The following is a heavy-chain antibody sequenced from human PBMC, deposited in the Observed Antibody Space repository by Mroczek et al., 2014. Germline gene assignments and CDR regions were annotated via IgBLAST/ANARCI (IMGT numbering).Heavy chain of an antibody. D-gene: IGHD3-16*01. CDR1: GFNIYSSY. Sequence: QVQLVEVWRWPGAARGASLRLSCAASGFNIYSSYMHWVRQAPGKGLEWVASISSYSGSTYYADSVKGRFTISADTSKNTAYLQMNSLRAEDTAVYYCARYVWYSSYPHSYSGLDYWGQGTLVTVSS. V-gene: IGHV3-30-3*01. CDR3: ARYVWYSSYPHSYSGLDY. J-gene: IGHJ4*01. CDR2: ISSYSGST.